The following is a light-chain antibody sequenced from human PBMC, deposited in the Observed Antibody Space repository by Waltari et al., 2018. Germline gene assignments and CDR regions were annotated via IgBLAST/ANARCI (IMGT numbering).Light chain of an antibody. Sequence: SALTQPASVSGSPGQSITFSCTTTSSDVVNYTRVSWYQQHPGKAPKLMIYAVSKRPSGVSVRFSGSKSGDMASLTIAGLQPEDEAEYFCSSYAGSSKGVFGGGTKVTVL. CDR1: SSDVVNYTR. V-gene: IGLV2-23*02. J-gene: IGLJ2*01. CDR3: SSYAGSSKGV. CDR2: AVS.